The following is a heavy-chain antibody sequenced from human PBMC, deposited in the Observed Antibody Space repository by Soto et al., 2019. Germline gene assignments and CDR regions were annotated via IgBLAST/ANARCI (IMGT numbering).Heavy chain of an antibody. CDR3: ARDPGV. V-gene: IGHV4-30-2*01. J-gene: IGHJ4*02. D-gene: IGHD3-10*01. Sequence: TLSPTRAVSGGSLSSGGFSWSWIRQPPGKGLEWIGYIYHSGSIYYNPSLKSRVTISVDRSKNQFSLKLSSVTAADTAVHYCARDPGVWGQGTLVTVSS. CDR2: IYHSGSI. CDR1: GGSLSSGGFS.